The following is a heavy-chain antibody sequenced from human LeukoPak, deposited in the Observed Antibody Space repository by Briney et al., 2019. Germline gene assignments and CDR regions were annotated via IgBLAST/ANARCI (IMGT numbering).Heavy chain of an antibody. CDR2: ISGRVSGSGVTT. V-gene: IGHV3-23*01. Sequence: GGSLRLSCATSGFIFSSYAMIWVRQAPGKGLEWVSTISGRVSGSGVTTYYADSVKGRFTISRDNSKNTLYPQMNSLRAEDTAVYYCAKEGPIVVVPAAPSYYFDYWGQGTLVTVSS. CDR3: AKEGPIVVVPAAPSYYFDY. D-gene: IGHD2-2*01. J-gene: IGHJ4*02. CDR1: GFIFSSYA.